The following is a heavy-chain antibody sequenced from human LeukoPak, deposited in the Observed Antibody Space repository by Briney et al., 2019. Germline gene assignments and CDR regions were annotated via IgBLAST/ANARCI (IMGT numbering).Heavy chain of an antibody. CDR3: DY. CDR2: ISSSDSK. D-gene: IGHD5-18*01. J-gene: IGHJ4*02. V-gene: IGHV3-21*06. CDR1: GFTFSRYS. Sequence: GGSLRLSCAASGFTFSRYSMNWVRRAPGKGLEWVSSISSSDSKYYVDLVKGRFTISRDNAKNSLYLQIYCAREGYSYGHAVDYWGQGTLVTVSS.